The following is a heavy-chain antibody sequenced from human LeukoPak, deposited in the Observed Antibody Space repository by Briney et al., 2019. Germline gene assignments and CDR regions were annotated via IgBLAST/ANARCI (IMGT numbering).Heavy chain of an antibody. V-gene: IGHV3-48*03. J-gene: IGHJ6*03. CDR3: ARLVSRYCYMDV. D-gene: IGHD6-19*01. Sequence: PGGSLRLSCAASGFTFSSYEMNWVRQAPGKGLEWVSYISSSGSTIYYADSVKGRFTISRDNSKNTLYLQMNSLRAEDTAVYYCARLVSRYCYMDVWGKGTTVTISS. CDR1: GFTFSSYE. CDR2: ISSSGSTI.